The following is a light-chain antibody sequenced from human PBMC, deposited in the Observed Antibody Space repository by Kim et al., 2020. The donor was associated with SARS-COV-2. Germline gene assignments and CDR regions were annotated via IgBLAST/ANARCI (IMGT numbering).Light chain of an antibody. CDR2: QDA. CDR1: KLDDRY. Sequence: SYELTQPPSVSVSPGQTASITCSGDKLDDRYVGWYQQKPGQSPFLIIYQDAKRPSGIPERFSGSNSGNTATLTISGTQAMDEADYYRQAWDSGTAGVFGGGTQLTVL. CDR3: QAWDSGTAGV. V-gene: IGLV3-1*01. J-gene: IGLJ2*01.